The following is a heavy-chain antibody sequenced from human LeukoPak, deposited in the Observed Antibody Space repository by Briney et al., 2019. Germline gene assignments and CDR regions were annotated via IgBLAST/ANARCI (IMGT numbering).Heavy chain of an antibody. J-gene: IGHJ4*02. CDR2: IYSGGST. CDR1: GFTVSSNY. V-gene: IGHV3-53*01. CDR3: ARAGLYCIGGSCYHFDY. Sequence: QSGGSLRLSCAASGFTVSSNYMSWVRQAPGKGLEWVSVIYSGGSTYYADSVKGRFTISKDNSKNTLYLQMNSLRAEDTAVYYCARAGLYCIGGSCYHFDYWGQGTLVTVSS. D-gene: IGHD2-15*01.